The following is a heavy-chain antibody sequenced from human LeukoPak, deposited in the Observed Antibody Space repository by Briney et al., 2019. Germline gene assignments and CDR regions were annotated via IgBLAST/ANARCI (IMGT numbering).Heavy chain of an antibody. CDR3: ARLRGYKTYLFDY. D-gene: IGHD5-24*01. J-gene: IGHJ4*02. V-gene: IGHV4-59*12. CDR1: GGSISSYY. CDR2: IYYSGST. Sequence: PSETLSLTCTVSGGSISSYYWSWIRQPPGKGLEWIGYIYYSGSTNYNPSLKSRVTISVDTSKNQFSLKLSSVTAADTAVYYCARLRGYKTYLFDYWGQGTLVTVSS.